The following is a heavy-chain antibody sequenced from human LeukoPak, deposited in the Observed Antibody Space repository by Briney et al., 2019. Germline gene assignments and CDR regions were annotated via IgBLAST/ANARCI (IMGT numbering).Heavy chain of an antibody. V-gene: IGHV4-30-2*01. J-gene: IGHJ3*02. Sequence: PSQTLSLTCAVSGGSISSGGYSWSWIRQPPGKGLEWIGYIYHSGSTNYNPSLKSRVTISVDKSKNQFSLKLSSVTAADTAVYYCAREVRFLEWSQGDAFDIWGQGTMVTVSP. CDR3: AREVRFLEWSQGDAFDI. D-gene: IGHD3-3*01. CDR2: IYHSGST. CDR1: GGSISSGGYS.